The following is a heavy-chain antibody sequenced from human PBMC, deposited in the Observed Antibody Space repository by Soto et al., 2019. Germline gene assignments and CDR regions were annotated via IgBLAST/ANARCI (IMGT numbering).Heavy chain of an antibody. Sequence: QVQLVQSGAEVKKPGSSVKVSCKASGGTFSSYAISWVRQAPGQGLEWMGGIIPIFGTANYAQKFQGRVTITADESTSTAYMELSSLRSEDTAVYYCARDSVYYYDSSGYYAFGYWGPGTLVTVSS. V-gene: IGHV1-69*01. CDR1: GGTFSSYA. J-gene: IGHJ4*02. CDR2: IIPIFGTA. CDR3: ARDSVYYYDSSGYYAFGY. D-gene: IGHD3-22*01.